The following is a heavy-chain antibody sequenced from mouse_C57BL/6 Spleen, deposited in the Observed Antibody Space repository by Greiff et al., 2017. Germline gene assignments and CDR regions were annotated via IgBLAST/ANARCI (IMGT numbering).Heavy chain of an antibody. V-gene: IGHV1-80*01. CDR3: ARGGGSSPYYYAMDY. D-gene: IGHD1-1*01. Sequence: VKLMESGAELVKPGASVKISCKASGYAFSSYWMNWVKQRPGKGLEWIGQIYPGDGETNYNGKIKGKATLTADKSSSTAYMQRSSLTSEDSAVYFCARGGGSSPYYYAMDYWGQGTSVTVSS. CDR1: GYAFSSYW. CDR2: IYPGDGET. J-gene: IGHJ4*01.